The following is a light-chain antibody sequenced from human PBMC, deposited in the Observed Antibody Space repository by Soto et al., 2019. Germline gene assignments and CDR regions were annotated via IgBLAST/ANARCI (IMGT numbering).Light chain of an antibody. CDR3: QQTYILPMT. V-gene: IGKV1-39*01. J-gene: IGKJ1*01. Sequence: DIQMTQSPSPLSASVGDRITITCRASQSIDKFLSWYQQKPGKAPNLLISPASTLQPGVPSRFSDSRSGTDFTLTIISLQTEEFATYFSQQTYILPMTFDLGTTVEIK. CDR2: PAS. CDR1: QSIDKF.